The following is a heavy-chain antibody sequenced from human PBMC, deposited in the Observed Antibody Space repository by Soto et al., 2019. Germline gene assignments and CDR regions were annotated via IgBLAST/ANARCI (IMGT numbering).Heavy chain of an antibody. D-gene: IGHD6-6*01. CDR2: IRTRKNRYVT. J-gene: IGHJ6*02. CDR3: ASIEYGLDV. Sequence: EVQLVQSGGGRVQPGGSLKLSCEASGFTFSVSAIHWVRLASGKGLEWVGRIRTRKNRYVTTYAASVKGRFSLSRDDSKNTAYLQMNSLKTEDTAVDYCASIEYGLDVWGQGTTVIVS. V-gene: IGHV3-73*02. CDR1: GFTFSVSA.